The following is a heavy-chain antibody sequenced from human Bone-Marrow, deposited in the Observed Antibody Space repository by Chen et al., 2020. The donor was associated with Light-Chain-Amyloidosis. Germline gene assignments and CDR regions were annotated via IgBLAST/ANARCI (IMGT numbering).Heavy chain of an antibody. CDR3: ARGSAATCSGARCYYFDY. CDR1: GFTFNNYA. J-gene: IGHJ4*02. D-gene: IGHD2-15*01. V-gene: IGHV3-23*01. Sequence: EVQLLESGGDLVQPGGSLRLSCAASGFTFNNYALSWVRQAPGKGLGFVSTFSGGLSTTYYADPVKGRFTVSRDNSNNTLYLQMSSLRAEDTAIYYCARGSAATCSGARCYYFDYWGQGTLVTVSS. CDR2: FSGGLSTT.